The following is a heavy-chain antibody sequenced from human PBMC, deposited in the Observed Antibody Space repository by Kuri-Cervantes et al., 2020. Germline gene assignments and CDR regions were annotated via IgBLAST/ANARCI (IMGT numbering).Heavy chain of an antibody. CDR3: ARSGSRVTATHSLGY. J-gene: IGHJ4*02. D-gene: IGHD2-21*02. Sequence: LETLSLTCTVSGGSISSYYWSWIRQPPGKGLEWIGYIYYSGSTNYNPSLKSRVTISVDTSKNQFSLKLTSVTAADTAVYYCARSGSRVTATHSLGYWGQGTLVTVSS. V-gene: IGHV4-59*01. CDR1: GGSISSYY. CDR2: IYYSGST.